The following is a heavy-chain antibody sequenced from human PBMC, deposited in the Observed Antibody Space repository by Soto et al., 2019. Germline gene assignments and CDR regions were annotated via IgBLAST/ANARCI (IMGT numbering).Heavy chain of an antibody. CDR1: GYTFTSYG. V-gene: IGHV1-18*01. CDR2: ISAYNGNT. J-gene: IGHJ1*01. D-gene: IGHD3-22*01. CDR3: ARVEGITMIVVVPPQH. Sequence: GASVKVSCKASGYTFTSYGISWVRQAPGQGLEWMGWISAYNGNTNYAQKLQGRVTMTTDTSTSTAYMELRSLRPDDTAVYYCARVEGITMIVVVPPQHWGQGTLVTVS.